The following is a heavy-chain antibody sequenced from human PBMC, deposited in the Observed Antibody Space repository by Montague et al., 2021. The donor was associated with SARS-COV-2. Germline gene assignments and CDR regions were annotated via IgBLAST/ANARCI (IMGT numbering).Heavy chain of an antibody. Sequence: SETLSLTCIVSGASIHSYYWSWIRQSAEKGLEWIGRLHSSKSTNXNPSLKTRVTMSVDTSKNQFSLKLTSVTAADTAVYYCARALRVGGGWFDPWGQGTPVTVSS. V-gene: IGHV4-4*07. J-gene: IGHJ5*02. CDR3: ARALRVGGGWFDP. CDR1: GASIHSYY. D-gene: IGHD1-26*01. CDR2: LHSSKST.